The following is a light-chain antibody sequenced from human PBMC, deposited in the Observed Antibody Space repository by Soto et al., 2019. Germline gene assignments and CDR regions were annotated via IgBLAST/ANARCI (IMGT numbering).Light chain of an antibody. J-gene: IGKJ5*01. CDR1: HSVRID. CDR3: HQYNKWPPIT. Sequence: EIVMTQSPATLSVSPGERATLSCRSSHSVRIDLAWYQQKPGQSPRLLIFDASTRATGIPARFSGSGSGTEFTLTISNLQSEDFAVYYCHQYNKWPPITFGQGTRLEIK. CDR2: DAS. V-gene: IGKV3-15*01.